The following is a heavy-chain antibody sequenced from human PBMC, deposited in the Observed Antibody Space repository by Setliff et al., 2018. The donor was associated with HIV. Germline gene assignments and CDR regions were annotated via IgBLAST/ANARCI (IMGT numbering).Heavy chain of an antibody. CDR2: IFSNDEK. CDR1: GFSLSIARMG. D-gene: IGHD6-13*01. V-gene: IGHV2-26*01. Sequence: ESGPTLVNPTETLTLTCTVSGFSLSIARMGVSWIRQPPGKALEWLAHIFSNDEKSYSTSLKSRLTISKDTSKSQVVLTMTNMDPVDTATYYCALIRRSTSWYYFDYWGQGTLVTVSS. J-gene: IGHJ4*02. CDR3: ALIRRSTSWYYFDY.